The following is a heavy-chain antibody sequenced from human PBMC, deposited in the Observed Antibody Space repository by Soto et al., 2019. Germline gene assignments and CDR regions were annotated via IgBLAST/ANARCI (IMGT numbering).Heavy chain of an antibody. CDR2: INDSGST. Sequence: PSETLSLTCAVYGEAFRCYYWSWIRQPPGKGLEWLGEINDSGSTNYNPSLKSRITISLDTSKKEISLRLSSVTAADTAVYYCARERGRYCSGESCYPFGPWGQGALVTVSS. J-gene: IGHJ5*02. V-gene: IGHV4-34*01. CDR1: GEAFRCYY. CDR3: ARERGRYCSGESCYPFGP. D-gene: IGHD2-15*01.